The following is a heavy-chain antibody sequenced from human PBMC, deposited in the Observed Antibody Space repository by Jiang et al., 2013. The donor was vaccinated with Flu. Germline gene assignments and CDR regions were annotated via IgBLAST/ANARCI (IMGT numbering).Heavy chain of an antibody. J-gene: IGHJ3*02. CDR3: ARLRGVFDI. Sequence: DYWSWIRQPPGKGLEWIGEINHSGSTNYNPSLKSRVTISVDTSKNQFSLKLSSVTAADTAVYYCARLRGVFDIWGQGDNGHRLF. V-gene: IGHV4-34*01. CDR2: INHSGST. CDR1: DY.